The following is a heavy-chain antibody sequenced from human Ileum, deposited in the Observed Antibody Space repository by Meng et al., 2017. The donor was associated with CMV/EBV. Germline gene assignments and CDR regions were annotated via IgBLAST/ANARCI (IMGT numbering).Heavy chain of an antibody. CDR3: ARDLLVVVPAAAMEGRFDP. Sequence: FTGYYMHWVRQAPGQGLEWMGWINPNSGGTNYAQKFQGRVTMTRDTSISTAYMELSRLRSDDTAVYYCARDLLVVVPAAAMEGRFDPWGQGTLVTVSS. J-gene: IGHJ5*02. CDR1: FTGYY. V-gene: IGHV1-2*02. CDR2: INPNSGGT. D-gene: IGHD2-2*01.